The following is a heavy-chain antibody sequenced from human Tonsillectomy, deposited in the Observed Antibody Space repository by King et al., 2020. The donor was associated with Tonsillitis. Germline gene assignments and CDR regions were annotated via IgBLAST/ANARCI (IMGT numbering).Heavy chain of an antibody. D-gene: IGHD2-8*02. Sequence: VQLVESGGGLVQPGRSLRLSCAASGFTFDDYAMHWVRQAPGKGLEWVSGISWNRGSIGYADSVKGRFTISRDNAKNSLYLQMNSLRAEDTALYYCAKDGGGHLTGYYGMDVWGQGTTVTVSS. CDR1: GFTFDDYA. J-gene: IGHJ6*02. CDR3: AKDGGGHLTGYYGMDV. V-gene: IGHV3-9*01. CDR2: ISWNRGSI.